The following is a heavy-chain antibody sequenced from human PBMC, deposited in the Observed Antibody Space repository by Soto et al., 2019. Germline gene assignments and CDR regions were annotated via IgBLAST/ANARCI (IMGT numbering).Heavy chain of an antibody. J-gene: IGHJ6*02. CDR2: ISSSSSYI. Sequence: GGSLRLSCAASGFTFSSYSMNWVRQAPGKGLEWVSSISSSSSYIYYADSVKGRFTISRDNAKNSLYLQMNSLRAEDTAVYYCARDGLSVAGKTYYYYGMDVWGQGTTVTVS. V-gene: IGHV3-21*01. CDR3: ARDGLSVAGKTYYYYGMDV. CDR1: GFTFSSYS. D-gene: IGHD6-19*01.